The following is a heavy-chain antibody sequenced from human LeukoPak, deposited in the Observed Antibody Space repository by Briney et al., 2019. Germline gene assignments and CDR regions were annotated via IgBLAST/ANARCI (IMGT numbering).Heavy chain of an antibody. V-gene: IGHV3-30*02. D-gene: IGHD6-13*01. CDR3: AKDTGGAAAGTGGFDY. CDR1: GFTFSSYG. J-gene: IGHJ4*02. CDR2: IRYDGSNK. Sequence: GGSLRLSCAASGFTFSSYGMSWVRQAPGKGLEWVAFIRYDGSNKYYADSVKGRFTISRDNSKNTLYLQMNSLRAEDTAVYYCAKDTGGAAAGTGGFDYWGQGTLVTVSS.